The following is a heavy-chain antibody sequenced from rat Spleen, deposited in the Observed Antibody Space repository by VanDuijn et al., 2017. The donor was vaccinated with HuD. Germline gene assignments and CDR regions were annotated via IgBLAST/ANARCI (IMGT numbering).Heavy chain of an antibody. Sequence: EVQLVESGGGLVQPGRSLKLSCAASGFSFRDYAMAWVRQAPTKGLEWVATISYDGSSTYYRDSVKGRFTISRDNANSTLYLQMNSLRSEDTATYYCTREGDVGAYWGQGTLVTVSS. CDR2: ISYDGSST. D-gene: IGHD1-12*01. CDR1: GFSFRDYA. V-gene: IGHV5-29*01. J-gene: IGHJ3*01. CDR3: TREGDVGAY.